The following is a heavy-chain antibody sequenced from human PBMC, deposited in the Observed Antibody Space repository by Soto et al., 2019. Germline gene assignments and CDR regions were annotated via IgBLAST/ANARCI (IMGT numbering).Heavy chain of an antibody. D-gene: IGHD2-2*01. V-gene: IGHV4-39*01. J-gene: IGHJ4*02. CDR2: IYYSGST. Sequence: QLQLQESGPGLVKPSETLSLTCTVSGGSISSSGYYWGWIRQPPGKGLEWIASIYYSGSTYYNPSLKSRVTISVDTSKNQFSLKLSSVTAADTAVYSCARHMRDIVVVPASTPFDSWGQGTLVTVSS. CDR1: GGSISSSGYY. CDR3: ARHMRDIVVVPASTPFDS.